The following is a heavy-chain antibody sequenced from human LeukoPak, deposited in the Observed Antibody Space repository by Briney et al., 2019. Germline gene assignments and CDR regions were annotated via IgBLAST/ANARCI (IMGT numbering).Heavy chain of an antibody. D-gene: IGHD4-17*01. J-gene: IGHJ4*02. CDR3: ASGATVVTPLKY. Sequence: SVKVSCKAFGGTFSSYAISWVRQAPGQGLEWMGRIIPILGIANYAQKFQGRVTITADKSTSTAYMELSSLRSEDTAVYYCASGATVVTPLKYWGQGTLVTVSS. CDR1: GGTFSSYA. CDR2: IIPILGIA. V-gene: IGHV1-69*04.